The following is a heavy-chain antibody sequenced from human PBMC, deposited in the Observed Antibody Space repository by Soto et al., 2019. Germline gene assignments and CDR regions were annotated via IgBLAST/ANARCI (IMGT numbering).Heavy chain of an antibody. V-gene: IGHV4-30-2*01. CDR3: ARVPGP. J-gene: IGHJ5*02. D-gene: IGHD3-10*01. CDR1: GCSISSGGYS. Sequence: SETLSLTCAVSGCSISSGGYSWSWIRQPPGKGLEWIGYIYHSGSTYYNPSLKSRVTISVDRSKNRFSLKLSSVTAADTAVYYCARVPGPWGQGTLVTVSS. CDR2: IYHSGST.